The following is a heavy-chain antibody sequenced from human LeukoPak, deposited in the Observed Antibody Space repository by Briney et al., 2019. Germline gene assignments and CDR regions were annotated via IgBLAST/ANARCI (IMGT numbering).Heavy chain of an antibody. V-gene: IGHV1-18*01. CDR1: GYTFTSYG. Sequence: ASVKVSCKACGYTFTSYGISWVRQAPGQGLEWMGWICAYNGNTKYVQKLQGRVTMTTDTSTSTVYMELSSLRSEDTAVYYCATTYYYGSGSYSHYFDYWGQGTLVTVSS. CDR3: ATTYYYGSGSYSHYFDY. D-gene: IGHD3-10*01. J-gene: IGHJ4*02. CDR2: ICAYNGNT.